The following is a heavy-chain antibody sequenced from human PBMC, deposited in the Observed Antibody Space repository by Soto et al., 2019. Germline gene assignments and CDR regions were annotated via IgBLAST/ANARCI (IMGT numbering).Heavy chain of an antibody. CDR2: ISYDGSNK. CDR1: GFTFSSYA. V-gene: IGHV3-30-3*01. J-gene: IGHJ4*02. CDR3: AREAVLVPAAIDY. Sequence: GGSLRLSCAASGFTFSSYAMHWVRQAPGKGLEWVAVISYDGSNKYYADSVKGRFTISRDNSKNTLYLQMNSLRAEDTAVYYCAREAVLVPAAIDYWGQGTLVTVSS. D-gene: IGHD2-2*02.